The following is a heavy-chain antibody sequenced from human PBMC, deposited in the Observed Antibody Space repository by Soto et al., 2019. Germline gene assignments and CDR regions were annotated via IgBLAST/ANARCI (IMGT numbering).Heavy chain of an antibody. V-gene: IGHV4-31*03. CDR1: GGSISSGGYY. D-gene: IGHD6-13*01. J-gene: IGHJ6*02. CDR3: ASGSRAAGYYYYGMDV. Sequence: SETLSLTCTVSGGSISSGGYYWSWVRQHPGKGLEWIGYIYYSGSTYYNPSLKSRVTISVDTSKNQFSLKLSSVTAADTAVYYCASGSRAAGYYYYGMDVWGQGTTVTVSS. CDR2: IYYSGST.